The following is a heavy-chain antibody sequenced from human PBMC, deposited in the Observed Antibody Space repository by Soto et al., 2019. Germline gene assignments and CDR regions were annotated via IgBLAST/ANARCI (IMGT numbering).Heavy chain of an antibody. J-gene: IGHJ6*02. D-gene: IGHD3-3*01. CDR3: ARSLDFWSGYYPDYYGMDV. Sequence: GGSLRLSCAASGFTVSSNYMSWVRQAPGKGLEWVSVIYSGGSTYYADSVKGRFTISRDNSKNTLYLQMNSLRAEDTAVYYCARSLDFWSGYYPDYYGMDVWGQGTTVTVPS. CDR2: IYSGGST. V-gene: IGHV3-53*01. CDR1: GFTVSSNY.